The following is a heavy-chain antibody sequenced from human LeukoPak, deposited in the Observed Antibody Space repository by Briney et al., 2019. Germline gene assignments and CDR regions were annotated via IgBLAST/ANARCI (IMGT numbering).Heavy chain of an antibody. CDR2: MYNSGST. D-gene: IGHD4-17*01. CDR3: ARGIESYGDYGY. Sequence: SETLSLTCTVSGGSISGSYWSWIRQPPGKGLEWIAYMYNSGSTNYNPSLKSRVTISIDTSKNQFSLKLSSLTAADTAVYYCARGIESYGDYGYWGQGILVTVSS. V-gene: IGHV4-59*01. J-gene: IGHJ4*02. CDR1: GGSISGSY.